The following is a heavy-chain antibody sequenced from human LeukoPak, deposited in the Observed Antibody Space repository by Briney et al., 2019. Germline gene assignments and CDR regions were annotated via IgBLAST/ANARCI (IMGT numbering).Heavy chain of an antibody. J-gene: IGHJ4*01. CDR2: ISGSGGST. D-gene: IGHD3-22*01. Sequence: GGSLRLSCAASGFTFTNYAMSWVRQAPGKGLEWVSVISGSGGSTYYADSVKGRFTISRDNSKNTLYLQMNSLRAEDTAVYYCAKRGYDSSGYYGYFDYWGQESWSPSPQ. V-gene: IGHV3-23*01. CDR3: AKRGYDSSGYYGYFDY. CDR1: GFTFTNYA.